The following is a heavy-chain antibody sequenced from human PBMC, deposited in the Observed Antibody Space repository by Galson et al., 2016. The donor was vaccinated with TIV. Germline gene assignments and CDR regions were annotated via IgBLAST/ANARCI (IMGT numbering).Heavy chain of an antibody. Sequence: LSLTCAVSGASISADYWSWIRQPPGGRLEWIAYVYNGDITNYNPSLKSRLTISADTSKNHFSLRLTSVTAADTAVYYCARHWDTWGQGTLVTVSS. V-gene: IGHV4-59*08. J-gene: IGHJ5*02. CDR3: ARHWDT. CDR1: GASISADY. CDR2: VYNGDIT.